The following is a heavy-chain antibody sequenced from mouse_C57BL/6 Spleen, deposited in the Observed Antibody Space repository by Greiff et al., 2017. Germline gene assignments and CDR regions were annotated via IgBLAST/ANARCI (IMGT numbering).Heavy chain of an antibody. CDR1: GFNITDYY. CDR2: IDPYNGYT. Sequence: VQLQQSGAELVRPGASVKLSCTASGFNITDYYMHWVKQRPGQGLEWIGWIDPYNGYTEYASKFQGKATITADTSSNTAYLPLCSLTSEDTAVYYCIVDVWGTGTTVTVSS. V-gene: IGHV14-4*01. J-gene: IGHJ1*03. CDR3: IVDV.